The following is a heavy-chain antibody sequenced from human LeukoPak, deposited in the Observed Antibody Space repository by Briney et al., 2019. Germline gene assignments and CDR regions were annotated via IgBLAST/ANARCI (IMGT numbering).Heavy chain of an antibody. CDR3: ARDSGHYFDY. D-gene: IGHD1-1*01. J-gene: IGHJ4*02. V-gene: IGHV3-33*07. Sequence: PGRSLRLSCAASGFTFSSYGMYWVRQAPGKGLEWVGVIWYDGIKKNYADSVKGRFTISRDNSKNTLHLQMNSLRAEDTAVCYCARDSGHYFDYWGQGTLVTVSS. CDR1: GFTFSSYG. CDR2: IWYDGIKK.